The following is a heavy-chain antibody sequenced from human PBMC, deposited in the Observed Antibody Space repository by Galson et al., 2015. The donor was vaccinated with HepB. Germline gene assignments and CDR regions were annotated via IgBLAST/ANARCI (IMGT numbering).Heavy chain of an antibody. CDR3: ASGQITYSCYMVY. J-gene: IGHJ4*02. CDR1: GFTFSSYW. V-gene: IGHV3-7*01. CDR2: IKQDGSER. D-gene: IGHD2-2*02. Sequence: SLRLSCAASGFTFSSYWMSWVRQAPGKGLEWVANIKQDGSERYYVDSVTGRFTISRDNAKNSLYLQMNSLRAEDTAVYYCASGQITYSCYMVYWGQGTLVTVSS.